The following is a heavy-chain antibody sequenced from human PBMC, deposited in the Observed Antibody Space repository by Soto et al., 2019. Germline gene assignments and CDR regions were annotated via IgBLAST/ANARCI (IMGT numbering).Heavy chain of an antibody. CDR1: GYSFSSYW. J-gene: IGHJ5*01. D-gene: IGHD2-21*02. CDR2: IYPGDSGT. Sequence: GESLKISCESSGYSFSSYWIAWVRQMPGKGLEWMGMIYPGDSGTRYSPSFQGQVTISVDKSTSTAYLQWSRLKASDSAMYYCARLGVTASPWFDSWGQGTLVTVSS. CDR3: ARLGVTASPWFDS. V-gene: IGHV5-51*01.